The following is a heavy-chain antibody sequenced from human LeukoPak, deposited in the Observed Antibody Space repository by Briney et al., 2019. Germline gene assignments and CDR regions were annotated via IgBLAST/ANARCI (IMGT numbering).Heavy chain of an antibody. J-gene: IGHJ6*02. CDR3: ARRMYSSGWYGFWDYYYGMDV. CDR1: GYTFTSYG. D-gene: IGHD6-19*01. Sequence: ASVKVSCKASGYTFTSYGISWVRQAPGQGLEWMGWISAYNGSTNYAQKLQGRVTMTTDTSTSTAYMELRSLRSDDTAVYYCARRMYSSGWYGFWDYYYGMDVWGQGTTVTVSS. V-gene: IGHV1-18*01. CDR2: ISAYNGST.